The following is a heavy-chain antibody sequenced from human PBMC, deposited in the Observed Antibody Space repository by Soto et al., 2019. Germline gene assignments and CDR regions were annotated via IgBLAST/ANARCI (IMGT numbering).Heavy chain of an antibody. CDR2: NSAHNGNT. CDR3: ARGRYGDY. CDR1: GYAFTTYG. D-gene: IGHD1-1*01. V-gene: IGHV1-18*01. Sequence: QVHLVQSGAEVQKPGASVKVSCKGSGYAFTTYGITWVRQAPGQGLEWMGWNSAHNGNTNYAQKLQGRVTGTRDTSTSTAYMELRSLRSDDTAVYYCARGRYGDYWGQGALVTVSS. J-gene: IGHJ4*02.